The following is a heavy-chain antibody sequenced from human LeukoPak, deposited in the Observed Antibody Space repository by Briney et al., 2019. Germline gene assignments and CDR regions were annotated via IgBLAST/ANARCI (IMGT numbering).Heavy chain of an antibody. D-gene: IGHD3-22*01. CDR3: ARHPSGYYLIDY. CDR1: GYTFTSYG. Sequence: ASVKVSCKASGYTFTSYGISWVRQAPGQGLEWMGWISIYNGNTDYAQKLRGRVTMTTDTSTSTAYMELRSLRSDDTAVYYCARHPSGYYLIDYWGQGTLVTVSS. CDR2: ISIYNGNT. J-gene: IGHJ4*02. V-gene: IGHV1-18*01.